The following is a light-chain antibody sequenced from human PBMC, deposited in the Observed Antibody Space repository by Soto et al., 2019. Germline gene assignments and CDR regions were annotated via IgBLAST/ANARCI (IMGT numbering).Light chain of an antibody. J-gene: IGLJ2*01. CDR2: ENN. Sequence: QSVLTQPPSVSAAPGQKVTISCSGSSSNIGNNYVSWYQQLPGTAPKLLIYENNKRPSGIPDRFSGSKSGTSATLGITELQTGDEADYYCGTWDSSLSAVVFGGGTKLTVL. CDR1: SSNIGNNY. CDR3: GTWDSSLSAVV. V-gene: IGLV1-51*02.